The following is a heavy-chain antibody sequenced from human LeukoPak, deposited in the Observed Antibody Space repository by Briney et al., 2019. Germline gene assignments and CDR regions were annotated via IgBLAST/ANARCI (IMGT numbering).Heavy chain of an antibody. CDR1: GGSISSNTYY. CDR2: FGYSGST. V-gene: IGHV4-39*01. D-gene: IGHD2-15*01. J-gene: IGHJ4*02. Sequence: KPSETLSLACAVSGGSISSNTYYWRRIRQPPGQGLVWIGSFGYSGSTYYNPSLQSRVTIFEDTSKNQFSLKLTSVTAADTAVYYCARHLGGSYYSPFDYWGRGTLVTVSS. CDR3: ARHLGGSYYSPFDY.